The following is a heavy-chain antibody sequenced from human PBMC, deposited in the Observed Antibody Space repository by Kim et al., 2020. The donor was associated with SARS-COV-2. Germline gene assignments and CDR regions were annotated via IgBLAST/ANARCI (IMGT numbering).Heavy chain of an antibody. D-gene: IGHD3-16*01. V-gene: IGHV1-2*02. CDR3: ARFVGWFDP. CDR2: GGT. J-gene: IGHJ5*02. Sequence: GGTNYAQKFQGRVTMTRDTSISTAYMELSRLRSDDTAVYYCARFVGWFDPWGQGTLVTVSS.